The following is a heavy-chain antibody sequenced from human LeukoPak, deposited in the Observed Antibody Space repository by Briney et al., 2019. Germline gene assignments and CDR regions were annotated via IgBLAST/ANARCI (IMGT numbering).Heavy chain of an antibody. CDR3: ARSGFSVVPIANYHYGMDV. Sequence: ASVKVSCSCSGYSFISYGINWVRQAPGQGLEWMGWISGNNGNTNYAEKVQGRVTMTTDTSTETVFMELRSLRYDDTAVYYCARSGFSVVPIANYHYGMDVWGQGTTVTVSS. CDR1: GYSFISYG. CDR2: ISGNNGNT. J-gene: IGHJ6*02. D-gene: IGHD2-2*01. V-gene: IGHV1-18*01.